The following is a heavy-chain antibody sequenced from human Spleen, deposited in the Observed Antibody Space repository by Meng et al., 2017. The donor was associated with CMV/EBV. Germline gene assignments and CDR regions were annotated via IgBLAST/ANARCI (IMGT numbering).Heavy chain of an antibody. J-gene: IGHJ4*02. CDR1: GYTFTTYW. CDR2: IYPGDSDT. V-gene: IGHV5-51*01. CDR3: ARSCSGGSCYSYFDY. D-gene: IGHD2-15*01. Sequence: SGYTFTTYWIAWVRQIPGKGLEWMGIIYPGDSDTRYSPSFQGQVTISADKSISTAYLQWSSLKASDTAMYYCARSCSGGSCYSYFDYWGQGTLVTVSS.